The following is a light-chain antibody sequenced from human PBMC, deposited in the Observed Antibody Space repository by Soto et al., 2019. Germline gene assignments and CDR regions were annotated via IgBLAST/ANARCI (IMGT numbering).Light chain of an antibody. Sequence: DIQMTQSPSSLSASVGDRVTITCRASQGLSNYLAWYQQKPGKVPKLLIYAASTLQSGVPSRVSGSGSGTDFTLTISSLQSEDVATYYCQKYNSAPCTFGQGTKVEIK. J-gene: IGKJ1*01. CDR3: QKYNSAPCT. CDR2: AAS. CDR1: QGLSNY. V-gene: IGKV1-27*01.